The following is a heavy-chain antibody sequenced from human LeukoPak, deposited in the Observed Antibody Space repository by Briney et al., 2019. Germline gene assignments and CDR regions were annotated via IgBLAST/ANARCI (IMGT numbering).Heavy chain of an antibody. Sequence: GGSLRLSCAASGFTVSNNYLIWVRQDPGMGLEWVSGIYSGGSTYHADSVKGRFTISRDNAKNSLSLQMNSLRAEDTAVYYCARAKMFYYEGGTYYHAFDIWGQGTMVTVSS. CDR3: ARAKMFYYEGGTYYHAFDI. V-gene: IGHV3-53*01. D-gene: IGHD3-22*01. CDR1: GFTVSNNY. CDR2: IYSGGST. J-gene: IGHJ3*02.